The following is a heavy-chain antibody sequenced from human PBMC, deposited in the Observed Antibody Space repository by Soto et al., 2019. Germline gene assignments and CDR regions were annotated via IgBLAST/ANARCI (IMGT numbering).Heavy chain of an antibody. V-gene: IGHV3-48*03. CDR2: INDVGNNI. CDR1: GCTFRSYE. J-gene: IGHJ1*01. D-gene: IGHD2-21*02. Sequence: LRLSCVASGCTFRSYEFNSVRQAPGKGLEWVSYINDVGNNIQYAESVKGRFTMFRADDKNSLYLQMDRLRVEDTALYYCAREDRNCHGDCRRCWGRVTRGTVAS. CDR3: AREDRNCHGDCRRC.